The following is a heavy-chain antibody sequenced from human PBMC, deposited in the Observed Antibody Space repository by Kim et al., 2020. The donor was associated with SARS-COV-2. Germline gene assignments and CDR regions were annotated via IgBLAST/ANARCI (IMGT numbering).Heavy chain of an antibody. J-gene: IGHJ4*02. D-gene: IGHD2-15*01. CDR2: GTT. CDR3: ARGGGYIDY. V-gene: IGHV3-23*01. Sequence: GTTFYADAVTGRFTISRDNSKNTLYLQVNSLRAEDTAVYYCARGGGYIDYWGQGTLVTVSS.